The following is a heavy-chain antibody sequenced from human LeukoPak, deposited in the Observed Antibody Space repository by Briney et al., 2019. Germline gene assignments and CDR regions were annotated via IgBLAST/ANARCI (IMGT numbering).Heavy chain of an antibody. CDR2: IIPIFGTA. D-gene: IGHD6-19*01. CDR3: ASAAVAGTEYFDY. Sequence: ASVKVSCKASGYTFTSYDINWVRQAPGQGLEWMGRIIPIFGTANYAQKFQGRVTITTDESTSTAYMELSSLRSEDTAVYYCASAAVAGTEYFDYWGQGTLVTVSS. J-gene: IGHJ4*02. V-gene: IGHV1-69*05. CDR1: GYTFTSYD.